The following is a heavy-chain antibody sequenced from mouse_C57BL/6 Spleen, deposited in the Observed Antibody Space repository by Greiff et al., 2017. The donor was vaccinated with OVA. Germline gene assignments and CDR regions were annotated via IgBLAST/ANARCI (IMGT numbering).Heavy chain of an antibody. CDR2: IYPGDGDT. J-gene: IGHJ3*01. V-gene: IGHV1-82*01. CDR3: EGPFAY. CDR1: GYAFSSSW. Sequence: VQLQESGPELVKPGASVKISCKASGYAFSSSWMNWVKQRPGKGLEWIGRIYPGDGDTNYNGKFKGKATLTADKSSSTAYMQLSSLTSEDSAVYFCEGPFAYWGQGTLVTVSA.